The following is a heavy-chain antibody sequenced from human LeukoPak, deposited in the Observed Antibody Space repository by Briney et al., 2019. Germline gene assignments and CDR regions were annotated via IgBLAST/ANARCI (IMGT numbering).Heavy chain of an antibody. J-gene: IGHJ4*02. CDR2: ISYDGSNK. CDR1: GFTFSSYA. V-gene: IGHV3-30-3*01. D-gene: IGHD6-13*01. Sequence: PGRSLRLSCAASGFTFSSYAMHWVRQAPGKGLEWVAVISYDGSNKYYADTVKGRFTISTDNSKNTLYLQMNSLRAEDTAVYYCARSVQQLAYYFDYWGQGTLVTVSS. CDR3: ARSVQQLAYYFDY.